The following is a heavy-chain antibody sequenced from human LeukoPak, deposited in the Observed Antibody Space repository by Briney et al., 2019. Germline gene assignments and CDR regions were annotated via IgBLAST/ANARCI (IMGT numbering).Heavy chain of an antibody. J-gene: IGHJ5*02. CDR2: IIPILGIA. CDR3: ARDRDYGGNSAWFDP. Sequence: GASVKVSCKASGGTFSSYAISWVRQAPGQGLEWMGRIIPILGIANYAQKFQGRVTITADKSTSTAYMELSSLRSEDTAVYYCARDRDYGGNSAWFDPWGQGTLVTVSS. D-gene: IGHD4-23*01. V-gene: IGHV1-69*04. CDR1: GGTFSSYA.